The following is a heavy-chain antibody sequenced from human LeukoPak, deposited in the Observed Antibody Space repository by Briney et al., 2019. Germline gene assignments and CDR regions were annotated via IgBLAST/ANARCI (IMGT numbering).Heavy chain of an antibody. D-gene: IGHD2-2*01. CDR1: GCTFSSYS. CDR3: ARVCSSTSCSDY. Sequence: PGGSLRLSCAASGCTFSSYSMYWGRQAPGKGREWVSSISSSSSYIYYADSVKGRFTISRDNAKNSHYLQMNGLRAEDTAVYYCARVCSSTSCSDYWGQGTLVTVSS. CDR2: ISSSSSYI. J-gene: IGHJ4*02. V-gene: IGHV3-21*01.